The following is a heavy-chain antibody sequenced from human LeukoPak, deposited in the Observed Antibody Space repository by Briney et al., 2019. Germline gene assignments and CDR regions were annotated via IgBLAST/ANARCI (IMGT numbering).Heavy chain of an antibody. D-gene: IGHD5/OR15-5a*01. CDR2: ISSRGSTI. J-gene: IGHJ4*02. CDR1: GFTFSTYE. Sequence: PGGSLRLSCAASGFTFSTYEMNWVRQAPGKGLEWVPYISSRGSTIHYTDSVKGRFTISRDSAKNSLYLQMNSLRAEDTALYYCAAHSSLRYWGQGILVTVSS. V-gene: IGHV3-48*03. CDR3: AAHSSLRY.